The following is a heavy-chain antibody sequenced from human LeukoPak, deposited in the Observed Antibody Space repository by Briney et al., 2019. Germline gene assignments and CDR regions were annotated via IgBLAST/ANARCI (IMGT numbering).Heavy chain of an antibody. V-gene: IGHV1-69*05. D-gene: IGHD1-7*01. CDR1: GGTFSSYA. J-gene: IGHJ5*02. Sequence: ASVTVSCKASGGTFSSYAISWVRQAPGQGLEWMGGIIPIFGTANYAQKFQGRVTITTDESTSTAYMELSSLRSEDTAVYYCARVTPDNWNSNWFDPWGQGTLVTVSS. CDR3: ARVTPDNWNSNWFDP. CDR2: IIPIFGTA.